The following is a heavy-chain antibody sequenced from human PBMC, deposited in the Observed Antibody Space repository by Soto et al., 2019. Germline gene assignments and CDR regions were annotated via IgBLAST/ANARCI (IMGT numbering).Heavy chain of an antibody. V-gene: IGHV3-23*01. CDR3: AKDYGNFWDPLDY. CDR1: GFTFSSYA. Sequence: EVQLLESGGGLVQPGGSLRLSCAASGFTFSSYAMSWVRQAPGKGLEWVSGITGSGDNRYYADSVKGRFTISRDNSKNTLYLQMNSLRVEDTAVFYCAKDYGNFWDPLDYWGQGTLVTVSS. J-gene: IGHJ4*02. D-gene: IGHD4-17*01. CDR2: ITGSGDNR.